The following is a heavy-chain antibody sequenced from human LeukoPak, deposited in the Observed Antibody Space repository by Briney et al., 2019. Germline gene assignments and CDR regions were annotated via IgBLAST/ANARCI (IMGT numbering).Heavy chain of an antibody. Sequence: SETLSLTCIVSGGSINNYYWSWIRQPPGKGLEWIGHIYYTGSTNYSPSLKSRVTISADTSKNQFSLKLRSVTAADTAVYFCARHQGHDFYDSSGYYSFDYWGQGTLVTVSS. D-gene: IGHD3-22*01. CDR3: ARHQGHDFYDSSGYYSFDY. V-gene: IGHV4-59*08. J-gene: IGHJ4*02. CDR2: IYYTGST. CDR1: GGSINNYY.